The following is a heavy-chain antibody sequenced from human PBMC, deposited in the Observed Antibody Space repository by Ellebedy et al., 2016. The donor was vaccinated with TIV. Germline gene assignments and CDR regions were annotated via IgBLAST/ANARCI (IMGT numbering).Heavy chain of an antibody. D-gene: IGHD3-16*01. CDR2: INSDGSST. Sequence: GESLKISCEVSGIIFSSYWMHWVRQAPGKGLLWVSRINSDGSSTTYADSVKGRFTISRDNSRNTLYLQMNILRVEDTAIYYCATSAYDSDWHLAYIADWGQGTLVTVSS. J-gene: IGHJ4*02. CDR3: ATSAYDSDWHLAYIAD. CDR1: GIIFSSYW. V-gene: IGHV3-74*03.